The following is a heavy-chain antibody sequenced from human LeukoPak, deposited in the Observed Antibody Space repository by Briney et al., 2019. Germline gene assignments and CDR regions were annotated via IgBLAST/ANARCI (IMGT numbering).Heavy chain of an antibody. Sequence: GGSLRLSCAASGFTFSSYAMSWVRQAPGKGLEWVSAISGSGGSTYYADSVKGRFTISRDNSKNTLYLQMNSLRAEDTAVYYCARMKSNPYGSGSPFDYWGQGTLVTVSS. CDR2: ISGSGGST. V-gene: IGHV3-23*01. J-gene: IGHJ4*02. D-gene: IGHD3-10*01. CDR1: GFTFSSYA. CDR3: ARMKSNPYGSGSPFDY.